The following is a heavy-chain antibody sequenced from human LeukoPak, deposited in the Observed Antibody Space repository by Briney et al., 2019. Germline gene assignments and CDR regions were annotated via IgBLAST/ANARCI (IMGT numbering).Heavy chain of an antibody. D-gene: IGHD3-10*01. CDR1: GGSISSSSYY. CDR3: ARVTMVRGVIPLARYMDV. CDR2: IYYSGST. J-gene: IGHJ6*03. V-gene: IGHV4-39*07. Sequence: PSETLSLTCTVSGGSISSSSYYWGWIRQPPGKGLEWIGSIYYSGSTYYNPSLKSRVTISVDTSKNQFSLKLSSVTAADTAVYYCARVTMVRGVIPLARYMDVWGKGTTVTISS.